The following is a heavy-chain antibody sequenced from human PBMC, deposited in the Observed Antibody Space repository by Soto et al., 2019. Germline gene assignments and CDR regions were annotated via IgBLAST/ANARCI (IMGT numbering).Heavy chain of an antibody. J-gene: IGHJ4*02. V-gene: IGHV1-2*02. CDR3: ARAVAVPADFDY. Sequence: ASVKVSCKASGYSFTAYYIHWVRQAPGQGLEWMGWINADNGNTDYAQKFEGRVTITRDTSAGTAYMELSSLRSEDTAVYYCARAVAVPADFDYWGQGTLVTVSS. D-gene: IGHD6-19*01. CDR1: GYSFTAYY. CDR2: INADNGNT.